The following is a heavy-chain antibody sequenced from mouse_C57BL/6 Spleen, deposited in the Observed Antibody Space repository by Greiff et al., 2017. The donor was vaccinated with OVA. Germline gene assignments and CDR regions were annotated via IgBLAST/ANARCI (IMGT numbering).Heavy chain of an antibody. V-gene: IGHV1-80*01. D-gene: IGHD1-1*01. J-gene: IGHJ4*01. CDR1: GYAFSSYW. Sequence: QVQLKESGAELVKPGASVKISCKASGYAFSSYWMNWVKQRPGKGLEWIGQIYPGDGDTNYNGKFKGKATLTADKSSSTAYMQLSSLTSEDSAVYFCARSHYGSRYYAMDYWGQGTSVTVSS. CDR2: IYPGDGDT. CDR3: ARSHYGSRYYAMDY.